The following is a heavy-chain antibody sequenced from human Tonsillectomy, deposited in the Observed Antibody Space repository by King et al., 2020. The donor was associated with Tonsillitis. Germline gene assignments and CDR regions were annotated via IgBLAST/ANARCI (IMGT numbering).Heavy chain of an antibody. V-gene: IGHV3-66*01. CDR1: GFTVSSNY. D-gene: IGHD1-26*01. CDR3: ARDGSREWELPTGGWYFDL. Sequence: VQLVESGGGLVQPGGSLRLSCAASGFTVSSNYMSWVRQAPGKGLEWVSVIYSGGSTYYADSVKGRFTISRDNSKNTLYLQMNSLRAEDTAVYYCARDGSREWELPTGGWYFDLWGRGTLVTVSS. J-gene: IGHJ2*01. CDR2: IYSGGST.